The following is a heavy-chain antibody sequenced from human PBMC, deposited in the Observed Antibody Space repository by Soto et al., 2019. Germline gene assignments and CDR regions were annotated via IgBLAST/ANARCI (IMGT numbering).Heavy chain of an antibody. Sequence: GGSLRLSCAASGFTFSSYGMHWVRQAPGKGLEWVAVIWYDGSNKYYADSVKGRFTISRDNSKNTLYLQMNSLRAEDTAVYYCARAGDYTAYDHYYYYGMDVWGQGTTVTVSS. CDR3: ARAGDYTAYDHYYYYGMDV. D-gene: IGHD5-12*01. CDR1: GFTFSSYG. V-gene: IGHV3-33*01. J-gene: IGHJ6*02. CDR2: IWYDGSNK.